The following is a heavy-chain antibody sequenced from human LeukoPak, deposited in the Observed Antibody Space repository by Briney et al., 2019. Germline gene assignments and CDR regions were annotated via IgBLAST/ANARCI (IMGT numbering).Heavy chain of an antibody. CDR1: GFTFSSYA. CDR3: AKGQSSTSSKWFDP. V-gene: IGHV3-23*01. J-gene: IGHJ5*02. CDR2: ISGGGGNT. Sequence: PGGSLRLSCAASGFTFSSYAMSWVRQAPGKGLEWVSTISGGGGNTYYADSVKGRFTISRDNSENTLYLQMHSPRAEDTALYYCAKGQSSTSSKWFDPWGQGTLVTVSS. D-gene: IGHD6-6*01.